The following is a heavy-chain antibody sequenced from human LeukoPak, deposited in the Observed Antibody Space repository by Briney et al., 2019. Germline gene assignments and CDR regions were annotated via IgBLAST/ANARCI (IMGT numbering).Heavy chain of an antibody. CDR1: GGSISSYY. V-gene: IGHV4-59*01. CDR2: IYYSGST. D-gene: IGHD3-22*01. Sequence: PSETLSLTCTVSGGSISSYYWSWIRQPPGKGLEWIGYIYYSGSTNYNPSLKSRVTISVGTSKNQFSLKLSSVTAADTAVYYCASAGHDGIGYKVCWGQGTLVTVSS. CDR3: ASAGHDGIGYKVC. J-gene: IGHJ4*02.